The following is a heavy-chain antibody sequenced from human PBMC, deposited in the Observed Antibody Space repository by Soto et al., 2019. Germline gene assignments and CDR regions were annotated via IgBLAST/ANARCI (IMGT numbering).Heavy chain of an antibody. J-gene: IGHJ3*02. CDR3: ARLDGSYGAFDI. CDR2: IYHSGST. CDR1: SGSISSSNW. D-gene: IGHD2-15*01. Sequence: QVQLQESGPGLVKPSGTLSLTCAVSSGSISSSNWWSWVRQPPGKGLEWIGEIYHSGSTNYNPYLKSRVTISVDKSKNQFSMKLSSGTAADTAVYYCARLDGSYGAFDIWGQGTMVTVSS. V-gene: IGHV4-4*02.